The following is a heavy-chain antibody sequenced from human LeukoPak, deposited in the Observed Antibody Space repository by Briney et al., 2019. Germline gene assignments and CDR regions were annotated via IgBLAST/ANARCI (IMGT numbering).Heavy chain of an antibody. V-gene: IGHV3-33*01. J-gene: IGHJ4*02. D-gene: IGHD3-22*01. CDR2: IRYVGSNK. CDR1: RFTFSNYG. Sequence: GGSLRLSCAASRFTFSNYGMHWVRQAPGKGLEWVAVIRYVGSNKYYADSVKGRFTISRDNSKNTLYLQMNSLRAEDTAVDYCARGRGYDSGTYNYAFSDYWGQGTLVTVSS. CDR3: ARGRGYDSGTYNYAFSDY.